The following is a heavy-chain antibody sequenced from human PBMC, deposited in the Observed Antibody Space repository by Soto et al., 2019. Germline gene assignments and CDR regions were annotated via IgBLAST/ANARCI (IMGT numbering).Heavy chain of an antibody. J-gene: IGHJ6*03. CDR1: GYTFTGYY. Sequence: VKLSCKASGYTFTGYYMHRVRQATGQGLEWMGWMNPNSGNTGYAQKFQGRVTMTRNTSISTAYMELSSLRSEDTAVYYCARGSGSYYSYYYYYYMDVWGKGTTVTVSS. V-gene: IGHV1-8*02. CDR3: ARGSGSYYSYYYYYYMDV. CDR2: MNPNSGNT. D-gene: IGHD3-10*01.